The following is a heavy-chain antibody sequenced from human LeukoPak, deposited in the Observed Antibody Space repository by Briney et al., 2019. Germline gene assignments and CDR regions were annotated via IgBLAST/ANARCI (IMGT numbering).Heavy chain of an antibody. CDR3: ARHLIVANNDAYDV. CDR1: GGSINNYY. CDR2: ISYSGST. J-gene: IGHJ3*01. V-gene: IGHV4-59*01. Sequence: PSEALSLTCTVSGGSINNYYWTWIRQPPGKRLEWIGYISYSGSTNYNPFLNRRVTMSLDMSKNQFSLNLNSVTAADTAVYYCARHLIVANNDAYDVWGQGTMVTVS. D-gene: IGHD1/OR15-1a*01.